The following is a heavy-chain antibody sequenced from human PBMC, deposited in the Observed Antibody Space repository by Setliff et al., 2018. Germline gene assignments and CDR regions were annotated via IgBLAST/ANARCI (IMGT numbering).Heavy chain of an antibody. V-gene: IGHV1-69*05. J-gene: IGHJ6*03. Sequence: ASVKVSCKASGGTFRNYGISWVRQAPGQGLEWMGGTIPVFGTTDYSQKFQGRVTIITDESTSTAYMELSSLRFEDTAVYYCAREGVDTRSSTDYRYYMDVWGKGTTVTVSS. CDR2: TIPVFGTT. CDR1: GGTFRNYG. D-gene: IGHD5-18*01. CDR3: AREGVDTRSSTDYRYYMDV.